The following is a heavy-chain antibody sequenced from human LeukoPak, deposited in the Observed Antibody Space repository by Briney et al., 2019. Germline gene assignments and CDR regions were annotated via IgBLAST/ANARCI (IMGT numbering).Heavy chain of an antibody. D-gene: IGHD2-15*01. CDR3: ARDRGVDYCSGGSCSHYYYYMDV. CDR2: INPNSGGT. Sequence: ASVKVSCKGSGYTFTGYYMHWVRQAPGQGLEWMGWINPNSGGTNYAQKFQGRVTMTRDTSISTAYMELSRLRSDDTAVYYCARDRGVDYCSGGSCSHYYYYMDVWGKGTTVTISS. J-gene: IGHJ6*03. V-gene: IGHV1-2*02. CDR1: GYTFTGYY.